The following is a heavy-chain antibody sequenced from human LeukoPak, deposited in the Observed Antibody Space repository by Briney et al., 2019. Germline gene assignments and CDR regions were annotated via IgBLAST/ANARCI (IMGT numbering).Heavy chain of an antibody. CDR2: ISSRSSTM. CDR1: GFTFSSYS. D-gene: IGHD1-26*01. J-gene: IGHJ3*02. CDR3: ARVQGGSYPVWQDVFNI. Sequence: GGSLRLSCAASGFTFSSYSMNWVRQAPGKGLEWVSYISSRSSTMYYADSVKGRFTISRDNAKNSLYLLMNGLRVEDTAVYYWARVQGGSYPVWQDVFNIGGQGKM. V-gene: IGHV3-48*01.